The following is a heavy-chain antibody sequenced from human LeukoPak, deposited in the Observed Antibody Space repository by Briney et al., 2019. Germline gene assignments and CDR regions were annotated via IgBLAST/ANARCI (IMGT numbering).Heavy chain of an antibody. J-gene: IGHJ4*02. D-gene: IGHD3-3*01. Sequence: SVKVSCKASGGTFSSYAISWVRQAPGQGLEWMGRIIPIFGTANYAQKFQGRVTITTNESTSTAYMELSSLRSEDTAVYYCARARYYDFWSGYYPFDYWGQGTLVTVSS. V-gene: IGHV1-69*05. CDR2: IIPIFGTA. CDR1: GGTFSSYA. CDR3: ARARYYDFWSGYYPFDY.